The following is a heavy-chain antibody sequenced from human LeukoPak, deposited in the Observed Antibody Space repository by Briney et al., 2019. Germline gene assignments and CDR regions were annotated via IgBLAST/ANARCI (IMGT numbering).Heavy chain of an antibody. J-gene: IGHJ4*02. Sequence: LTGGSLRLSCAASGFSFRNYGMYWVRQAPGKGLEWVSFIRDDGDDQYYADSVKGRFTISRDNAKNALFLQMNSLRAEDTAVYYCAKDRASGYSYGFPPDYWGQGTLVTVSS. CDR2: IRDDGDDQ. CDR3: AKDRASGYSYGFPPDY. CDR1: GFSFRNYG. V-gene: IGHV3-30*02. D-gene: IGHD5-18*01.